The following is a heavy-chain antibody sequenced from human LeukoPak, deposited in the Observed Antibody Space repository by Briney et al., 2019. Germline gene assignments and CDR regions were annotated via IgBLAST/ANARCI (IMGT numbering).Heavy chain of an antibody. CDR1: GFTFSSYA. V-gene: IGHV3-23*01. D-gene: IGHD1-26*01. CDR3: AKARVGATTNYFDY. CDR2: ISGSGGGT. J-gene: IGHJ4*02. Sequence: GGSLRLSCAASGFTFSSYAMSWVRQARGKGLEWVSAISGSGGGTYYAASVKGRFTISRDNSKNTLYLQMNSLRAEDTAVYYCAKARVGATTNYFDYWGQGTLVTVSS.